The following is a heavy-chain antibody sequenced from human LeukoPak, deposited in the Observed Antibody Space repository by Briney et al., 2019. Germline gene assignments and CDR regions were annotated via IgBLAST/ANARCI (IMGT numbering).Heavy chain of an antibody. V-gene: IGHV1-69*04. J-gene: IGHJ4*02. CDR3: ARAEGSIAVAGTLDY. CDR1: GGTFSSYA. Sequence: SVKVSCKASGGTFSSYAISWVRQAPGQGLEWMGRITPIFGIANYAQKFQGRVTITADKSTSTACMELSSLRSEDTAVYYCARAEGSIAVAGTLDYWGQGTLVTVSS. CDR2: ITPIFGIA. D-gene: IGHD6-19*01.